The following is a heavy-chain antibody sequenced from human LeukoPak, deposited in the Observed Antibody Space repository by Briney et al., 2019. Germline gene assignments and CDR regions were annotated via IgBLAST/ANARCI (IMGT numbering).Heavy chain of an antibody. CDR1: GFTFSSYA. CDR3: ARGIRGSSS. Sequence: GGSLRLSCAASGFTFSSYAMHWVRQAPGKGLEWVAVISYDGSNKYYADSVKGRFTISRDNSKNTLYLQMNSLRAEDTAVYYCARGIRGSSSWGQGTLVTVSS. J-gene: IGHJ5*02. CDR2: ISYDGSNK. V-gene: IGHV3-30*14. D-gene: IGHD1-26*01.